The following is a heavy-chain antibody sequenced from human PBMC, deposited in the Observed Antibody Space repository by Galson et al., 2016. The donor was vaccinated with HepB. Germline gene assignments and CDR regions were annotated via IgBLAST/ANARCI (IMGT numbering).Heavy chain of an antibody. Sequence: LSLTCAVSGDSISSHHWWSWVRQSPGEGPEWIGEVYHDGNTNYNLSLKRRVTISVDKSKNQFSLKLTSVTAADTAIYYCARQDYSGCNYFNYWGQGTLVTVSS. J-gene: IGHJ4*02. CDR2: VYHDGNT. V-gene: IGHV4-4*02. CDR1: GDSISSHHW. CDR3: ARQDYSGCNYFNY. D-gene: IGHD5-12*01.